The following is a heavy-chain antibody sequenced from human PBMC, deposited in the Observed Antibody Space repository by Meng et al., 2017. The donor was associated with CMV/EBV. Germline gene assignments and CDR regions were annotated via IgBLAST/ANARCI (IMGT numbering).Heavy chain of an antibody. CDR3: ARDPLKRSKDYAQGYYYYSGMDV. Sequence: SVKVSCKASGGTFSSYAISWVRQAPGQGLEWMGGIIPIFGTANYAQKFQGRVTITTDESTSTAYMELSSLRSEDTAVYYCARDPLKRSKDYAQGYYYYSGMDVWGQGTTVTVSS. CDR2: IIPIFGTA. CDR1: GGTFSSYA. J-gene: IGHJ6*02. V-gene: IGHV1-69*05. D-gene: IGHD4-17*01.